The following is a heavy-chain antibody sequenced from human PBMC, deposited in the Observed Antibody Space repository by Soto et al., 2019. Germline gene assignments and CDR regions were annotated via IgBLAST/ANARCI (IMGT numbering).Heavy chain of an antibody. CDR1: GGSFSGYY. D-gene: IGHD6-6*01. V-gene: IGHV4-34*01. CDR2: INHSGST. CDR3: ARAQLVAEDDYYYYGMDV. J-gene: IGHJ6*02. Sequence: QVQLQQWGAGLLKPSETLSLTCAVYGGSFSGYYWSWIRQPPGKGLEWIGEINHSGSTNYNPSLKSRVTISVDTSKNQFSLKLSSVTAADTAVYYCARAQLVAEDDYYYYGMDVWGQGTTVTVSS.